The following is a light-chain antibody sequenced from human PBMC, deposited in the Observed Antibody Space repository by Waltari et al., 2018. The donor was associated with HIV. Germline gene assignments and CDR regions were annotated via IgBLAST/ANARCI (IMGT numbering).Light chain of an antibody. CDR2: TNN. CDR3: AAWDDSLNGVV. Sequence: QSVLTQPPSASGTPGQRVTSSCSGSNSNIRSNTVNWYQQLPGTAPKLLIYTNNQRPAGVPARFSGSKSGTSAALAISRLQSEDEADYYCAAWDDSLNGVVFGGGTRLTVL. J-gene: IGLJ3*02. CDR1: NSNIRSNT. V-gene: IGLV1-44*01.